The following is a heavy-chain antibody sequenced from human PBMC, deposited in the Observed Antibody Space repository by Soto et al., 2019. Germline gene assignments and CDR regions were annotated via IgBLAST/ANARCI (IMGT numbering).Heavy chain of an antibody. Sequence: PGGSLRLSCAASGFTFSSYEMNWVRQAPGKGLEWVSYISSSGSTIYYADSVKGRFTISRDNAKNSLYLQMNSLRAEDTAVYYCARGSYYDFLTGYYSPYYFDYLCQGPMVTVSS. V-gene: IGHV3-48*03. CDR2: ISSSGSTI. D-gene: IGHD3-9*01. J-gene: IGHJ4*02. CDR1: GFTFSSYE. CDR3: ARGSYYDFLTGYYSPYYFDY.